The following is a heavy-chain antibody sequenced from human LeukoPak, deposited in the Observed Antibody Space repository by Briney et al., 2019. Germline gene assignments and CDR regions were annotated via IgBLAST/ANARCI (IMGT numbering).Heavy chain of an antibody. Sequence: SETLSLTCAVYGGSFSGYYWSWIRQPPGKGLEWIREINHSGSTNYNPSLKSRVTISVDTSKNQFSLKLSSVTAADTAVYYCARPEYDSSGYYTIDYWGQGTLVTVSS. D-gene: IGHD3-22*01. CDR1: GGSFSGYY. CDR3: ARPEYDSSGYYTIDY. J-gene: IGHJ4*02. V-gene: IGHV4-34*01. CDR2: INHSGST.